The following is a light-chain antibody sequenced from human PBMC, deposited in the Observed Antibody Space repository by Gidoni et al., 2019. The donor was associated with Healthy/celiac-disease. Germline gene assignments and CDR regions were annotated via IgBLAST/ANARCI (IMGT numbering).Light chain of an antibody. V-gene: IGKV1-8*01. CDR2: AAS. CDR3: QQYYSYPPLT. CDR1: QGISSY. J-gene: IGKJ4*01. Sequence: AIRMTQSPSSFSASTGDRVTITCQASQGISSYLAWYQQKPGKAPKLLIYAASTLQSGVPSMFSGSGSGTDFTLTISCLQSEDFATYYCQQYYSYPPLTFGGGTKVEIK.